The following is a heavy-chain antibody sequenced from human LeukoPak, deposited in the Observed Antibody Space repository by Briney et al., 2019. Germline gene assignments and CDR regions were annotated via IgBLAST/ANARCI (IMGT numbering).Heavy chain of an antibody. J-gene: IGHJ4*02. Sequence: GGSLRLSCAASGFTFSSYGMHWVRQAPGKVLEWVAVISYDGSNKYYADSVKGRFTISRDNSKNTLYLQMNSLRAEDTAVYYCAKDMGIAANYFDYWGQGTLVTVSS. CDR1: GFTFSSYG. D-gene: IGHD6-13*01. V-gene: IGHV3-30*18. CDR3: AKDMGIAANYFDY. CDR2: ISYDGSNK.